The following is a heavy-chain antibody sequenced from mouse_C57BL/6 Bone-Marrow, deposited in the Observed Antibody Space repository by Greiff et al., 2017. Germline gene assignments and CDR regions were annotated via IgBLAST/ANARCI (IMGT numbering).Heavy chain of an antibody. CDR1: GYSFTGYF. CDR2: INPYNGDT. Sequence: VHVKQSGPELVKPGDSVKISCKASGYSFTGYFMNWVMQSHGKSLEWIGRINPYNGDTFYNQKFKGKATLTVDKSSSTAHMGLRSLTSEDSAVYYCARSRYDYPFAYWGQGTLVTVSA. V-gene: IGHV1-20*01. D-gene: IGHD2-4*01. J-gene: IGHJ3*01. CDR3: ARSRYDYPFAY.